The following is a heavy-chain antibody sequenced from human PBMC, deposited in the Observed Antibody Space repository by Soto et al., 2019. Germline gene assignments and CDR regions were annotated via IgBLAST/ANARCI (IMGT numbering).Heavy chain of an antibody. D-gene: IGHD6-19*01. CDR3: ARHAGIAVAGTLTDY. CDR1: GGSISSSSYY. Sequence: QLQLQESGPGLVKPSETLSLTCTVSGGSISSSSYYWGWIRQPPGKGLEWIGSIYYSGSTYYNPSLKSRVTISVDTSKNQFSLKLSSVTAADTAAYYCARHAGIAVAGTLTDYWGQGTLVTVSS. CDR2: IYYSGST. V-gene: IGHV4-39*01. J-gene: IGHJ4*02.